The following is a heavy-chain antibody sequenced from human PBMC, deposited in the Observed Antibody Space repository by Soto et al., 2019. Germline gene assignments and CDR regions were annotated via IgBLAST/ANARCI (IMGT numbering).Heavy chain of an antibody. CDR3: AKGGYNYGFLFDC. J-gene: IGHJ4*02. CDR2: IDSSGGIT. Sequence: GGSLRLSCAASGVTFSTYAVSWVRQAPGKGLEWVSTIDSSGGITYYADSVKGRFTISRDNSKNTLYLQMNSLRAEDTAVYYCAKGGYNYGFLFDCWGQGTLVTVSS. CDR1: GVTFSTYA. D-gene: IGHD5-18*01. V-gene: IGHV3-23*05.